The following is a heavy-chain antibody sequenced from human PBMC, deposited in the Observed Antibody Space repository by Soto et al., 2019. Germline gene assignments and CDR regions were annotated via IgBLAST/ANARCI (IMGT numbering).Heavy chain of an antibody. Sequence: QDPLVQSGAEVKKPGASVTVSCKASGYSFTNYGVTWVRQAPGQGLEWMGWISAFNGNTHYAQNLQGRVTMTTDASTSTAYMELRSLRSDDTAVYYCARDRGVAPPVAGNTHYYYYMDVWGKVTTVTVSS. CDR3: ARDRGVAPPVAGNTHYYYYMDV. J-gene: IGHJ6*03. D-gene: IGHD6-19*01. CDR2: ISAFNGNT. CDR1: GYSFTNYG. V-gene: IGHV1-18*01.